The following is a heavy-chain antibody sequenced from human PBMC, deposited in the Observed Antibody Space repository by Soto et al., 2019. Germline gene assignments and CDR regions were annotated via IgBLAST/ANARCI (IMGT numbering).Heavy chain of an antibody. CDR2: ISGDNRNT. CDR3: ATGLLGYCSGGSCYSDS. J-gene: IGHJ4*02. CDR1: AYTFTNYA. D-gene: IGHD2-15*01. V-gene: IGHV1-18*01. Sequence: QVQLVQSGAEVKKPGASVRVPCQTSAYTFTNYAVSWVRQAPGQGLEWMGWISGDNRNTIYAQKFQGRVTMTTDTSTRKAYMELRSLRSDDTSVYYCATGLLGYCSGGSCYSDSWGQGTLVTVPS.